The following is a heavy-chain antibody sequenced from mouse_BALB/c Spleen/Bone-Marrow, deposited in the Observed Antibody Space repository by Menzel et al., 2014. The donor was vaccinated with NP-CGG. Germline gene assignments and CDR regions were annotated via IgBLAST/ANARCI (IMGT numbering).Heavy chain of an antibody. CDR1: GFSLTSYG. D-gene: IGHD1-1*02. CDR3: ARGYGSAWFAY. Sequence: VKLMESGPGLVAPSQSLSITCTVSGFSLTSYGVHWVRQPPGKGLEWLGVIWAGGSTNYNSALMSRLSISKDNSKSQVFLKMNSLQTDDTAMYYCARGYGSAWFAYWGQGTLVTASA. V-gene: IGHV2-9*02. CDR2: IWAGGST. J-gene: IGHJ3*01.